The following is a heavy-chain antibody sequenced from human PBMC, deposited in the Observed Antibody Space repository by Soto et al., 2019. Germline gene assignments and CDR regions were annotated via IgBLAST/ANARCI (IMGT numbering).Heavy chain of an antibody. Sequence: SETLSLTCTVSGGSISSGGYYWSWIRQHPGKGLEWIGYIYYSGSTYYNPPLKSRVTISVDTSKNQFSLKLSSVTAADTAVYYCARDRSDYYYYYGMDVWGQGTTVTVSS. J-gene: IGHJ6*02. CDR1: GGSISSGGYY. V-gene: IGHV4-31*03. CDR2: IYYSGST. CDR3: ARDRSDYYYYYGMDV.